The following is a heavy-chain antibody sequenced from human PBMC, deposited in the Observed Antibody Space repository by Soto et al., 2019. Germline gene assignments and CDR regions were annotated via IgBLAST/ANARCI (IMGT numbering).Heavy chain of an antibody. Sequence: QVQLVQSGAEVKKPGSSVKVSCKASGGTFSSYAISWVRQAPGQGLEWMEGIIPIFGTANYAQKFQGRVTSTEDESTSAAYMELSSLRSEDTAVYYCAREFEGIAVAGSFRNYYYYGMDVWGQGTTVTVSS. V-gene: IGHV1-69*01. CDR3: AREFEGIAVAGSFRNYYYYGMDV. D-gene: IGHD6-19*01. CDR1: GGTFSSYA. J-gene: IGHJ6*02. CDR2: IIPIFGTA.